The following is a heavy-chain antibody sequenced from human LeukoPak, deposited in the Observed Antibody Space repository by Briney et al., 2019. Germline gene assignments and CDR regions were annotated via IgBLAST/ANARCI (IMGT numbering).Heavy chain of an antibody. CDR1: GYTFTGYY. D-gene: IGHD3-10*01. J-gene: IGHJ4*02. V-gene: IGHV1-2*02. CDR3: AREYYYGSGSCYTH. Sequence: APVKVSCKASGYTFTGYYLHWVRQAPGQGLEWMGWINPESGGTNYAQKFQARVTMTRDTSITTAYMEVSRLRSDDTAVYYCAREYYYGSGSCYTHWGQGTLVTVSS. CDR2: INPESGGT.